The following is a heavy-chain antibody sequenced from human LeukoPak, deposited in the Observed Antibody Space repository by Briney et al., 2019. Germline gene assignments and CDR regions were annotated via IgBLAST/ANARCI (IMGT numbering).Heavy chain of an antibody. CDR1: GFTFSSYA. Sequence: PGGSLRLSCAASGFTFSSYAMHWVRQAPGKGLEYVSAISSNGGSTYYANSVKGRFTISRDNSKNTLYLQMGSLRAEDMAVYYCARPLGYSSSSIPGYWGQGTLVTVSS. D-gene: IGHD6-13*01. CDR2: ISSNGGST. J-gene: IGHJ4*02. CDR3: ARPLGYSSSSIPGY. V-gene: IGHV3-64*01.